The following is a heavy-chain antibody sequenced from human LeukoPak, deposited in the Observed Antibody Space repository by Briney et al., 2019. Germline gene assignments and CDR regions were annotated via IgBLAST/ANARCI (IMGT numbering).Heavy chain of an antibody. Sequence: EGSLRLSCAASGFTLSTYEMTWVRQAPGKGLEWISFITSSGSPTFYADSVKGRFTIFRDTAKNSLFLQMNNLRGEDTAVYYCARDISSSTRAFDIWGQGTMVTVS. V-gene: IGHV3-48*03. CDR3: ARDISSSTRAFDI. J-gene: IGHJ3*02. CDR1: GFTLSTYE. D-gene: IGHD2-15*01. CDR2: ITSSGSPT.